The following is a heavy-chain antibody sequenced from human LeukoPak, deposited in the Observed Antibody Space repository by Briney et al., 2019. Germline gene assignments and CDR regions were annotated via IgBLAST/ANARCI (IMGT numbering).Heavy chain of an antibody. D-gene: IGHD3-10*01. J-gene: IGHJ3*02. V-gene: IGHV5-51*01. CDR2: IYPGDSDT. CDR3: ARLITMVRGAMRAFDI. CDR1: GYRFTSYW. Sequence: GAALQISCYGSGYRFTSYWICWVRQQPGKGLEWLGIIYPGDSDTRYSPSFQGQVTISADKSNNTAYLKWSSLKASDTAMYYCARLITMVRGAMRAFDIWGQGTMVTVSS.